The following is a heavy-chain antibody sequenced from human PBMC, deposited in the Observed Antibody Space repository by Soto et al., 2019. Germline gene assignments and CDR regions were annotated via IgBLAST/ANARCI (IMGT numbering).Heavy chain of an antibody. Sequence: QVQLVQSGAEVKKPGASVKVYCKASGYTFTSYDINWVRQATGQGLEWMGWMNPNSGNTGYAQKFQGRATITRNTSISTAYMELSRLGSEDTAVYYCARARRGFLEWLLYRHGPMDYWGQGTLVTASS. D-gene: IGHD3-3*01. CDR1: GYTFTSYD. CDR2: MNPNSGNT. CDR3: ARARRGFLEWLLYRHGPMDY. J-gene: IGHJ4*02. V-gene: IGHV1-8*01.